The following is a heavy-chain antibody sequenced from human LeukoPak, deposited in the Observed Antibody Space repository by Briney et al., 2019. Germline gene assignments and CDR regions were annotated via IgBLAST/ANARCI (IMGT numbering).Heavy chain of an antibody. Sequence: SETLSLTCTVSHYSISSGYYWGWIRQPPGKGLEWIGTIYHSGSAYSNPSLKSRVTMSVDTSKNQFSLNLSSVTAADTAVYYCATRIAAAYDYWGQGTLVTVSS. J-gene: IGHJ4*02. D-gene: IGHD6-13*01. V-gene: IGHV4-38-2*02. CDR1: HYSISSGYY. CDR3: ATRIAAAYDY. CDR2: IYHSGSA.